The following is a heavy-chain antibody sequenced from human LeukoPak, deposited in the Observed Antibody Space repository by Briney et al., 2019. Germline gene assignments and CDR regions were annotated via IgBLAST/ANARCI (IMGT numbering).Heavy chain of an antibody. D-gene: IGHD2-2*01. CDR1: GYTFTSYD. Sequence: SVKVSCKASGYTFTSYDINWVRQATGQGLEWMGRIIPILGIANYAQKFQGRVTITADKSTSTAYMELSSLRSEDTAVYYCARSDCSSTSCYDQYYFDYWGQGTLVTVSS. CDR2: IIPILGIA. V-gene: IGHV1-69*04. CDR3: ARSDCSSTSCYDQYYFDY. J-gene: IGHJ4*02.